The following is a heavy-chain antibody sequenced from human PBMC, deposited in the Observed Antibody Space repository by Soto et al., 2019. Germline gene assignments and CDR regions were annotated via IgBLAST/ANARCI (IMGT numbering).Heavy chain of an antibody. D-gene: IGHD6-19*01. Sequence: QITLKESGPTLVKPTQTVTLICTFSGFSLTTRGVGVGWIRQPPGKALEWLALIYWDDDKRYSPSLRSRLTITKDTSKNQVVLKMTIMDPVDTAVYYCARDSSGWYGLDYWGQGTLVTVSS. CDR1: GFSLTTRGVG. CDR3: ARDSSGWYGLDY. V-gene: IGHV2-5*02. J-gene: IGHJ4*02. CDR2: IYWDDDK.